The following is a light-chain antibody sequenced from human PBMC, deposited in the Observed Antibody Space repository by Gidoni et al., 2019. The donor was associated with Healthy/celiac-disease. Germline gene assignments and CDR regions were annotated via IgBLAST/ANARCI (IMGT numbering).Light chain of an antibody. V-gene: IGKV1-5*03. Sequence: DIQMTQSPSTLSASVGDRVTITCRDSQSISSWLSWSQQKPGKAPKLLIYKASSLESGVPSRVRGSGSGTEFTLTISSLEPDDFATYYCQEYNSYSSYTCGQGTKLEIK. CDR1: QSISSW. J-gene: IGKJ2*01. CDR3: QEYNSYSSYT. CDR2: KAS.